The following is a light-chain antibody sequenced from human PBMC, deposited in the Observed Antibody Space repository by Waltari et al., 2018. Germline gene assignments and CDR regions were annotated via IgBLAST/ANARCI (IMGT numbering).Light chain of an antibody. J-gene: IGKJ1*01. CDR2: DAS. V-gene: IGKV3-11*01. CDR3: QQRSNWPPT. Sequence: EIVLTQSPDTLSLSPGERATLSCRASQGVSSYLAWYQQKPGQAPRLLIHDASNRATGVPDRFSASGSGTGFTLTISSLEPEDFAVYYCQQRSNWPPTFGQGTKVEIK. CDR1: QGVSSY.